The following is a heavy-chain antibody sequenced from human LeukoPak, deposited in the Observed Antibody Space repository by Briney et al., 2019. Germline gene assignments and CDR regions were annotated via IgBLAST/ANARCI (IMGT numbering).Heavy chain of an antibody. D-gene: IGHD3-10*01. CDR1: GFTVSSNY. V-gene: IGHV3-66*01. Sequence: GGSLRLSCAASGFTVSSNYMSWVRQAPGKGLEWVSVIYSGGSTYYADSVKGRFTISRDNSKNTLYLQMNSLRAEDTAVYYCASLKTHYYGSGSLDYWGQGTLVTVSS. CDR3: ASLKTHYYGSGSLDY. J-gene: IGHJ4*02. CDR2: IYSGGST.